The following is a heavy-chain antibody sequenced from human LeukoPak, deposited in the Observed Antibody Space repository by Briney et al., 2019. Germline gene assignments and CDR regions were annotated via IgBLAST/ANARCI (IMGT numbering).Heavy chain of an antibody. J-gene: IGHJ4*02. CDR1: GYTFTGHY. Sequence: ASVKVSCKASGYTFTGHYMHWVRQAPGQGLEWMGWINPNSGGTNYAQKFQGRVTMTRDTSISTAYMELSRLRSDDTAVYYCARAGLIAAAGTFDYWGQGALVTVSS. CDR3: ARAGLIAAAGTFDY. D-gene: IGHD6-13*01. V-gene: IGHV1-2*02. CDR2: INPNSGGT.